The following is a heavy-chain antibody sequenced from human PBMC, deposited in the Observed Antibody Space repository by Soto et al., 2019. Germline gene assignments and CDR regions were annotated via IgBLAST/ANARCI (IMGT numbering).Heavy chain of an antibody. V-gene: IGHV3-23*01. Sequence: GGSLRLSCAASGFTFAAYAMSWVRQAPGKGLEWVSAISATGISTHYADSVKGRVTISRDNSANTLSLEMSSLTAEDTAVYYCARDKDTSSWTGFDFWGHGTLVTVSS. CDR3: ARDKDTSSWTGFDF. CDR2: ISATGIST. D-gene: IGHD1-1*01. CDR1: GFTFAAYA. J-gene: IGHJ4*01.